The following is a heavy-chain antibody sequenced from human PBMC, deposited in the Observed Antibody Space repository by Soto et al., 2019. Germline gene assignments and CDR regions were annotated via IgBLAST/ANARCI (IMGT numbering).Heavy chain of an antibody. CDR1: GYTFTNYG. V-gene: IGHV1-18*01. CDR2: ISAYNGDT. CDR3: ARGGGVVMVRGVANWFDP. Sequence: QVQLVQSGAEVKKPGASVKVSCRASGYTFTNYGVTWVRQAPGQGLEWMGWISAYNGDTNYAQNLQGRVTMTTDTSTPTVYMGRKRLRSDDTAVYYFARGGGVVMVRGVANWFDPWGQGTLVTVSS. D-gene: IGHD3-10*01. J-gene: IGHJ5*02.